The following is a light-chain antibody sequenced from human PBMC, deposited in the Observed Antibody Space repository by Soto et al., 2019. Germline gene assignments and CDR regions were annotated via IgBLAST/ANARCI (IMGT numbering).Light chain of an antibody. J-gene: IGLJ2*01. CDR3: QSYDSSLPGLL. CDR1: NSNIGAGYT. CDR2: GDT. Sequence: QSVLTQPPSVTGAPGQRVTISCTGSNSNIGAGYTVHWYQQFPGRVPKLLIYGDTNRPSGVPDRFSGSKSGTSASLAITGLQAEDAADYYCQSYDSSLPGLLFGVGTKLTVL. V-gene: IGLV1-40*01.